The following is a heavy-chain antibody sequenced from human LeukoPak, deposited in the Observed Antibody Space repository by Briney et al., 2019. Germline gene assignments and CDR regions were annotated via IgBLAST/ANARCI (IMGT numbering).Heavy chain of an antibody. Sequence: GGSLRLSCAASGFTFSSYSMNWVRQAPGKGLEWVSYISSSSSTIYYADSVKGRFTISRDNAKNSLYLQMNSLRAEDTAVYYCARGGAVYQLLLGDYFDYWGQGTLVTVSS. D-gene: IGHD2-2*01. J-gene: IGHJ4*02. CDR2: ISSSSSTI. V-gene: IGHV3-48*04. CDR3: ARGGAVYQLLLGDYFDY. CDR1: GFTFSSYS.